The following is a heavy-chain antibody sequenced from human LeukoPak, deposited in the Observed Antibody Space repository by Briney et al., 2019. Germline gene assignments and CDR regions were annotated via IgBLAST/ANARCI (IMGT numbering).Heavy chain of an antibody. Sequence: ASVKVSCKASGYTFTSYGISWVRQAPGQGLERMGWISAYNGNTNYAQKLQGRVTMTTDTSTSTAYMELRSLRSDDTAVYYCARSGYSSSWYESHLDYWGQGTLVTVSS. CDR3: ARSGYSSSWYESHLDY. CDR2: ISAYNGNT. J-gene: IGHJ4*02. CDR1: GYTFTSYG. D-gene: IGHD6-13*01. V-gene: IGHV1-18*01.